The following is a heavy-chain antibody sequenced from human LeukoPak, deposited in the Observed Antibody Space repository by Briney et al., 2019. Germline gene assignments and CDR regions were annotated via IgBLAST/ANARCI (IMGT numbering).Heavy chain of an antibody. V-gene: IGHV1-2*02. CDR1: GYTFTGYC. Sequence: GASVKVSCKASGYTFTGYCMHWVRQAPGQGLEWMGWINPNSGGTNYAQKFQGRVTMTRDTSISTAYMELSRLRSDDTAVYYCARDPDSAGPIDYWGQGTLVTVSS. CDR3: ARDPDSAGPIDY. J-gene: IGHJ4*02. CDR2: INPNSGGT. D-gene: IGHD6-19*01.